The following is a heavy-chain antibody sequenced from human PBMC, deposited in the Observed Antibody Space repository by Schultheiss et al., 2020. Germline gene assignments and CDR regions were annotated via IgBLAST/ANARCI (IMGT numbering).Heavy chain of an antibody. CDR3: ARDPGYSGYDSPDY. J-gene: IGHJ4*02. V-gene: IGHV3-9*01. Sequence: SLKISCAASGFTFDDYAMHWVRQAPGKGLEWVSRISWNSGSIGYADSVKGRFTISRDNAKNSLYLQVNSLRVEDTALYYCARDPGYSGYDSPDYWGQGTLVTVSS. CDR1: GFTFDDYA. CDR2: ISWNSGSI. D-gene: IGHD5-12*01.